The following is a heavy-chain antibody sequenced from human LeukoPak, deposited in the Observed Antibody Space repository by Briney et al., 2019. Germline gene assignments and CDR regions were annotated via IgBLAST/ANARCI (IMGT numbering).Heavy chain of an antibody. J-gene: IGHJ5*02. V-gene: IGHV3-21*01. CDR1: GFTFSSYS. CDR3: ARDGTYYDILTGYYNGPNNWFDP. CDR2: ISSSSSYI. Sequence: GGSLRLSCAASGFTFSSYSMNWVRQAPGKGLEWVSSISSSSSYIYYADSVKGRFTISRDNAENSLYLQMNSLRAEDTAVYYCARDGTYYDILTGYYNGPNNWFDPWGQGTLVTVSS. D-gene: IGHD3-9*01.